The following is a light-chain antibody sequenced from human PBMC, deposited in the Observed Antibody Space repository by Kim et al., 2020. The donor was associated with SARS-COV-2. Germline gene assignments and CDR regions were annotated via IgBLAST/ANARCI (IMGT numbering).Light chain of an antibody. V-gene: IGKV1-5*03. J-gene: IGKJ2*01. CDR1: QSVSNW. CDR3: QHYGYTPYT. Sequence: DIQMTQSPSTLSASVGDRVIIICRASQSVSNWLAWYQLKPGKAPRLLIYEASSLESGVPSRFSGSGSGTEFTLTISSLQPDDFATYYCQHYGYTPYTFGQGTKLEI. CDR2: EAS.